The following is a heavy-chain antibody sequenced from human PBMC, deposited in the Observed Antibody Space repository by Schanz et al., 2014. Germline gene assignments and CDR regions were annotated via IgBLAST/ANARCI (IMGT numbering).Heavy chain of an antibody. CDR3: AKARRKSNCSGGRCFHYSYYGMDV. CDR1: GFAFSSYS. Sequence: EVQLVESGGGLVKPGGSLRLSCTASGFAFSSYSMNWVRQAPGKGLEWVSYISSSGTTIYYADSVKGRFTISRDNAKNSLFLQMNSLRVEDTAVYYCAKARRKSNCSGGRCFHYSYYGMDVWGQGTTVTVSS. D-gene: IGHD2-15*01. CDR2: ISSSGTTI. V-gene: IGHV3-48*01. J-gene: IGHJ6*02.